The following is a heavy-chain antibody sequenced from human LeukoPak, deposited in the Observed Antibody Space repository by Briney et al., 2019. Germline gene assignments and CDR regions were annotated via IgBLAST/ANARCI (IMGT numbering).Heavy chain of an antibody. Sequence: PSETLSLTCAVYGGSFSGYYWSWIRQPPGKGLEWIGEINHSGSTNYNPSLKSRVTISVDTSKNQFSLKLSSVPAADTAVYYCASDPSRYYYGSLSGNWFDPWGQGTLVTVSS. CDR2: INHSGST. CDR3: ASDPSRYYYGSLSGNWFDP. V-gene: IGHV4-34*01. CDR1: GGSFSGYY. D-gene: IGHD3-10*01. J-gene: IGHJ5*02.